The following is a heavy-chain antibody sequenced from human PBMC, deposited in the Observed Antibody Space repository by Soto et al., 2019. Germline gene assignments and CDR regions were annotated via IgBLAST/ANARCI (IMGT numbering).Heavy chain of an antibody. V-gene: IGHV3-30*18. D-gene: IGHD3-16*01. Sequence: VQLVESGGGLVLPGTSLRLSCAASGFTFSTHGMHWVRQAPGKGLEWVAMISHDGSEKYYVDSVKGRFTISRDISKNTLFLQMDSLRAEDTAVYYCAKDWGETGSYNWFDPWGQGTLVTVSS. J-gene: IGHJ5*02. CDR1: GFTFSTHG. CDR2: ISHDGSEK. CDR3: AKDWGETGSYNWFDP.